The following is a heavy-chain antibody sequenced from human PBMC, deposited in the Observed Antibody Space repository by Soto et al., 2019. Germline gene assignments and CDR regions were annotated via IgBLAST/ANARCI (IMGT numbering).Heavy chain of an antibody. J-gene: IGHJ5*02. CDR1: GGSFSGYY. V-gene: IGHV4-34*01. CDR3: ARGPIVVVPAAHMNWFDP. Sequence: SETLSLTCAVYGGSFSGYYWSWIRQPPGKGLEWIGEINHSGSTNYNPSLKSRVTISVDTSKNQFSLKLSSVTAADTAVYYCARGPIVVVPAAHMNWFDPWGQGTLVTVS. D-gene: IGHD2-2*01. CDR2: INHSGST.